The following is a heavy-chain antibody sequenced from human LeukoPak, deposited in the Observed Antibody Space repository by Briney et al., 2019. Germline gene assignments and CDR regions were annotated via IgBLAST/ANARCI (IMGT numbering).Heavy chain of an antibody. J-gene: IGHJ4*02. CDR3: AKEGFEEAVAALDY. CDR1: GFTFSSYG. D-gene: IGHD6-19*01. V-gene: IGHV3-30*18. CDR2: ISYDGSNK. Sequence: GGSLRLSCAASGFTFSSYGMHWVRQAPGKGLEWVAVISYDGSNKYYADSVKGRFTISRDNSKNTLYLQMNSLRAEDTAVYYCAKEGFEEAVAALDYWGQGTLVTVSS.